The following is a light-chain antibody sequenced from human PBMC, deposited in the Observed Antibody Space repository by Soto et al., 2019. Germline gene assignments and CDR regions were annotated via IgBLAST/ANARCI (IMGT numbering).Light chain of an antibody. J-gene: IGKJ2*01. CDR3: RQRYSNPYT. Sequence: DIQMTQSPSSLSASVGDRVTITCRASQSIRSYLNWYQQKPGKAPKLLIYAASSLQSGVPSRFSGSGSGTGFTLTISSLQPEDFATYYGRQRYSNPYTFGQGNKMEIK. V-gene: IGKV1-39*01. CDR1: QSIRSY. CDR2: AAS.